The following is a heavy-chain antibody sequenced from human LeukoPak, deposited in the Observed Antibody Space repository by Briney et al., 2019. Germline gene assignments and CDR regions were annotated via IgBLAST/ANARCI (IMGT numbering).Heavy chain of an antibody. CDR2: IKHNGGEK. CDR3: ARALRSSGYYPYGY. D-gene: IGHD3-22*01. CDR1: GFTFTDYF. Sequence: PGGSLGLSCVASGFTFTDYFMSWVRQAPGKGLEWVASIKHNGGEKYYVDSVKGRFTISRDNAKNSLYLEMSSLRVEDTAVYYCARALRSSGYYPYGYWGQGTLVTVSS. V-gene: IGHV3-7*01. J-gene: IGHJ4*02.